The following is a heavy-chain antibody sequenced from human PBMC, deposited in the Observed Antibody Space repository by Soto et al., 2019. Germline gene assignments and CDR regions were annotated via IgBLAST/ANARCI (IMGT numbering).Heavy chain of an antibody. CDR1: RGTFSTFG. V-gene: IGHV1-69*01. CDR3: ARTAPMDAGDKYYYDF. D-gene: IGHD3-16*01. J-gene: IGHJ4*02. CDR2: IIPFFGTA. Sequence: QVQLVQSGAEVKKTGSSVKVSCKTSRGTFSTFGISWVRQAPGQGLEWMGGIIPFFGTAEYSQKFEDRITITADESTNTVYMDLRSLTSEDTAIYYCARTAPMDAGDKYYYDFWGQGALVTVSS.